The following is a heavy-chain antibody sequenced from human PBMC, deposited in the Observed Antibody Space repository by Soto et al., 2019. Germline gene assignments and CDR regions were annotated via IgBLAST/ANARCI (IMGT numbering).Heavy chain of an antibody. CDR2: ISYDGSNK. D-gene: IGHD3-10*01. Sequence: GGTLRLSCEASGFIFSRYGMHWVRQGPGKGLEWVAVISYDGSNKYYAESVKGRFIISRDKSENTLYLQMNSLRAEDTAVYYCAKDLGSGKPYYYYAMDVWGQGTTVTVSS. J-gene: IGHJ6*02. V-gene: IGHV3-30*18. CDR1: GFIFSRYG. CDR3: AKDLGSGKPYYYYAMDV.